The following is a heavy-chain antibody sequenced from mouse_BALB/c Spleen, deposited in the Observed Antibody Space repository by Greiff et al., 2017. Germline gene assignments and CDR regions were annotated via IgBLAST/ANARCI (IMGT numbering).Heavy chain of an antibody. CDR2: ISSGGSYT. D-gene: IGHD2-2*01. Sequence: DVMLVESGGDLVKPGGSLKLSCAASGFTFSSYGMSWVRQTPDKRLEWVATISSGGSYTYYHDSVKGRFTIARDNAKNTLYLQMSSLKSEDTSMYYCARRGYEDAMDYWGQGTSVTVSS. CDR3: ARRGYEDAMDY. J-gene: IGHJ4*01. V-gene: IGHV5-6*02. CDR1: GFTFSSYG.